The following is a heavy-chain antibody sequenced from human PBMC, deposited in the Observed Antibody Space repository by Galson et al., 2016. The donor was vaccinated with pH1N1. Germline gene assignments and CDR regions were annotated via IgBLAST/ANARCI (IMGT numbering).Heavy chain of an antibody. D-gene: IGHD4-17*01. CDR2: ISGSGGRK. V-gene: IGHV3-23*01. CDR3: AKGGYGDYGLDVFDI. CDR1: GSNSDYN. Sequence: SLRLSCAASGSNSDYNMNWVRLAPGKGLEWVSNISGSGGRKHYADSVQGRFIISRDNSKNTLYLQMNSLRAGDTALYFCAKGGYGDYGLDVFDIWGQGTMVIVSS. J-gene: IGHJ3*02.